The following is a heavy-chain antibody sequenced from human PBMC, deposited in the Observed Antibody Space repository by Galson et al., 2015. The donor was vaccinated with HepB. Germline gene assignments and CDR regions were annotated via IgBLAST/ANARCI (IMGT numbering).Heavy chain of an antibody. Sequence: SVKVSCKASGGTFSSYAISWVRQAPGQGLEWMGGIIPIFGTANYAQKFQGRVTITADESTSTAYMELSSLRSEDTAVYYCARGGGDCTGGVCYDYFDYWGRGTLVTVSS. CDR2: IIPIFGTA. CDR1: GGTFSSYA. CDR3: ARGGGDCTGGVCYDYFDY. D-gene: IGHD2-8*02. J-gene: IGHJ4*02. V-gene: IGHV1-69*13.